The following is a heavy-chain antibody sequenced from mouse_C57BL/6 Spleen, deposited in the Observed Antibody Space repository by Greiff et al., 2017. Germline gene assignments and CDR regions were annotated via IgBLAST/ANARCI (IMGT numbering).Heavy chain of an antibody. CDR3: ASRIYYDYDYAMDY. CDR1: GYTFTSYW. V-gene: IGHV1-72*01. CDR2: IDPNSGGT. D-gene: IGHD2-4*01. J-gene: IGHJ4*01. Sequence: DQLQQPGAELVKPGASVKLSCKASGYTFTSYWMHWVKQRPGRGLEWIGRIDPNSGGTKYNEKFKSKATLTVDKPSSTAYRQLSSLTSEDSAVYYCASRIYYDYDYAMDYWGQGTSVTVAS.